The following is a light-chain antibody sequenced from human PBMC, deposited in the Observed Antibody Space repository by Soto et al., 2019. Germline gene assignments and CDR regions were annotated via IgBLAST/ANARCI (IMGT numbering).Light chain of an antibody. CDR3: ASWDNSPSDGRV. CDR1: GSNIRVNY. CDR2: ETN. J-gene: IGLJ1*01. V-gene: IGLV1-51*02. Sequence: QSVLTQPPSVSVAPGQTVTISWCGSGSNIRVNYVSWYQHLPGAAPKLLIFETNRRPAGIPDRFSGSKSGTSATLGITGLQTADEGDYYCASWDNSPSDGRVFGPGTKLTVL.